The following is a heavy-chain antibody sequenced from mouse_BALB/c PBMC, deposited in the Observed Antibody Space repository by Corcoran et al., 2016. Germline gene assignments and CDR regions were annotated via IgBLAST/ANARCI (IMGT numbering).Heavy chain of an antibody. CDR2: INTYTGEP. CDR1: GYTFTNYG. V-gene: IGHV9-1*02. D-gene: IGHD1-1*02. J-gene: IGHJ2*01. CDR3: ASGNYFDY. Sequence: QIQLVQSGPELKKPGETVKISCKDSGYTFTNYGMTWVKQAPGKGLKWMGWINTYTGEPTYDDDFKGRFAFSLETSASTAYLQINNLKNEDMATYFCASGNYFDYWGQGTTLTVSS.